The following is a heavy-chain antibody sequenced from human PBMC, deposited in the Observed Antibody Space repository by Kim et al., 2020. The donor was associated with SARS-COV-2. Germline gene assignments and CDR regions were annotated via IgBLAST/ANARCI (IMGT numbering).Heavy chain of an antibody. CDR2: IWYDGSNK. D-gene: IGHD6-13*01. CDR3: ARDLYIAAAPLGY. CDR1: GFTFSSYG. V-gene: IGHV3-33*01. Sequence: GGSLRLSCAASGFTFSSYGMHWVRQAPGKGLEWVAVIWYDGSNKYYADSVKGRFTISRDNSKNTLYLQMNSLRAEDTAVYYCARDLYIAAAPLGYWGQGTLGTVSS. J-gene: IGHJ4*02.